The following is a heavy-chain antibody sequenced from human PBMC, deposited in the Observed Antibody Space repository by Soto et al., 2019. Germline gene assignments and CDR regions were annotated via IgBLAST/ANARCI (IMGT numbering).Heavy chain of an antibody. D-gene: IGHD1-1*01. Sequence: QVQLVESGGGVVQPGRSLRLSCAASGFTFSSYGMHWVRQAPGKGLEWVAVISYDGSNKYYADSVKGRFPISRDNSKNTQHLQKNSLGAEDTAVYYCAKNEEPYYYYYYMDVWGKGTTVTVSS. CDR2: ISYDGSNK. J-gene: IGHJ6*03. V-gene: IGHV3-30*18. CDR3: AKNEEPYYYYYYMDV. CDR1: GFTFSSYG.